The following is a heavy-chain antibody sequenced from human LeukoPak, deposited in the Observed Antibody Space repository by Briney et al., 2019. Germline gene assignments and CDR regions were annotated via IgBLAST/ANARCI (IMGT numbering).Heavy chain of an antibody. CDR3: TYSSAYYYLDY. CDR1: GGSISNYY. CDR2: IYYSGTT. D-gene: IGHD3-22*01. J-gene: IGHJ4*02. V-gene: IGHV4-59*08. Sequence: SETLSLTCTVSGGSISNYYWSWIRQPPGKGLEWIGYIYYSGTTNYNPSLKSRVTISVGTSKNQFSLKLNSVTAADTAVYYCTYSSAYYYLDYWGQGTLVTVSS.